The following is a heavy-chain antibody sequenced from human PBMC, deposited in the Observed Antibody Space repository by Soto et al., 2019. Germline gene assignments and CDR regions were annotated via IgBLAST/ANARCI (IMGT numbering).Heavy chain of an antibody. CDR2: ISNDALNK. CDR3: ARPRRGYYYYYGMDV. Sequence: QVQLVESGGGVVQPGRSLRLSCAASGFTFSGYGMHWVRQAPGKGLEWVAVISNDALNKYYADSVKGRFAISRDDSRNTLYLQMISLRAEDTAVYYGARPRRGYYYYYGMDVWGQGTTVTVSS. J-gene: IGHJ6*02. CDR1: GFTFSGYG. V-gene: IGHV3-30*03.